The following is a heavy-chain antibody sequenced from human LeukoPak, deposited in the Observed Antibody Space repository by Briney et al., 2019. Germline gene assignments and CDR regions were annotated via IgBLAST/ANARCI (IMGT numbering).Heavy chain of an antibody. Sequence: GGSLRLSCAASGFTFSSYGMNWVRQAPGKGLEWLSYISTSTSSTTTIYYADSVKGRFTVSRDNAKNSLYLQMNSLRDEDTAVYYCARDLSLSYWGQGTLVTVSS. CDR3: ARDLSLSY. J-gene: IGHJ4*02. CDR1: GFTFSSYG. CDR2: ISTSTSSTTTI. V-gene: IGHV3-48*02.